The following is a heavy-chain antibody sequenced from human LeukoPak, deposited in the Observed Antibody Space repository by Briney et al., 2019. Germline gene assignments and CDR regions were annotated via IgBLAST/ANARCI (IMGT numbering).Heavy chain of an antibody. CDR1: GFILSNAW. CDR2: IKSRTDGGTR. Sequence: GGSLRLSCAASGFILSNAWMIWVRQAPGKGLEWVGRIKSRTDGGTRDYAAPVKGRFTISRDDSKNTLYLQMNSLKTDDTAVYYCTTIRAAGGLWGQGTLVTVSS. CDR3: TTIRAAGGL. D-gene: IGHD6-13*01. J-gene: IGHJ4*02. V-gene: IGHV3-15*01.